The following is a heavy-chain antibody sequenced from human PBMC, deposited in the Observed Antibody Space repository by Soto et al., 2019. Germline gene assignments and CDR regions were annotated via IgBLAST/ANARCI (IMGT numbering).Heavy chain of an antibody. J-gene: IGHJ5*02. CDR2: INHSGST. CDR3: ARGHYSSRRGRARGWLDP. V-gene: IGHV4-34*01. CDR1: GGSFSGYY. Sequence: PSETLSLTCAVYGGSFSGYYWSWIRQPPGKGLEWIGEINHSGSTNYNPSLKSRVTISVDTSKNQFSLKLSSVTAADTAVYYCARGHYSSRRGRARGWLDPCGQGPLVTVYS. D-gene: IGHD6-13*01.